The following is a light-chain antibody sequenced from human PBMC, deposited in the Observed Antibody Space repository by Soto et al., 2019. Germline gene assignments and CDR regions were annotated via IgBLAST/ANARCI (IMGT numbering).Light chain of an antibody. CDR3: QQRSNWPIT. Sequence: EIVLTQSPATLSLSPGERATLSCRASQSVSSYLAWYQQKPGQAPRLLIYDASNRATGIPARFSGSGSGTDFTLTISSLXPXDFAVYYCQQRSNWPITFGQGTRLEIK. V-gene: IGKV3-11*01. CDR2: DAS. J-gene: IGKJ5*01. CDR1: QSVSSY.